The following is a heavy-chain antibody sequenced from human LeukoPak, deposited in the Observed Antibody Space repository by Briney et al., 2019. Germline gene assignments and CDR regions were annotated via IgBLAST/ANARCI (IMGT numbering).Heavy chain of an antibody. CDR3: ARDSSSSWYWIDP. CDR1: GFTFSSYS. D-gene: IGHD6-13*01. Sequence: GGSLRLSCEASGFTFSSYSMNWVCQAPGKGLEWVSYISSSSISIYYADSVKGRFTISRDNAKNSLYLQINSLRAEDTAVYYCARDSSSSWYWIDPWGQGTLVTVSS. J-gene: IGHJ5*02. V-gene: IGHV3-48*04. CDR2: ISSSSISI.